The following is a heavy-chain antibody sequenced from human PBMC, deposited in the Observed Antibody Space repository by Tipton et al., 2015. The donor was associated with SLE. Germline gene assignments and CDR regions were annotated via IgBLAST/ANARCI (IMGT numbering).Heavy chain of an antibody. J-gene: IGHJ2*01. CDR3: AKPPHDYGTYVSWYFDL. Sequence: GSLRLSCAASGFSVSDNYMTWVRQAPGKGLEWVSFIYSAGSVYYADSVKGRFTISKDDSKNTLFLQMNSLRLEDTAVYYCAKPPHDYGTYVSWYFDLWGRGTRVTVSS. CDR2: IYSAGSV. V-gene: IGHV3-53*05. D-gene: IGHD4-17*01. CDR1: GFSVSDNY.